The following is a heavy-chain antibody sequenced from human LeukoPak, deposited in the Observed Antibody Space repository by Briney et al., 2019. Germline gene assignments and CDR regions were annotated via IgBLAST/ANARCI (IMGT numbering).Heavy chain of an antibody. CDR1: GYSFTSYW. J-gene: IGHJ4*02. CDR3: ARERYCSGGSCYASDY. Sequence: GESLKISCKGSGYSFTSYWIGWVRQMPGKGLGWMGIIYPGDSDTRYSPSFQGQVTISADKSISTAYLQWSSLKASDTAMYYCARERYCSGGSCYASDYWGQGTLVTVSS. V-gene: IGHV5-51*01. CDR2: IYPGDSDT. D-gene: IGHD2-15*01.